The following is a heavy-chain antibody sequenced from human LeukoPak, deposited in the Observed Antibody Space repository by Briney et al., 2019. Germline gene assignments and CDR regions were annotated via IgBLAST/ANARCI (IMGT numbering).Heavy chain of an antibody. Sequence: GGPLRLSCAASGFTFSSYWMHWVRQAPGKGLVCVARINSDESSTSDADSVKGRFTISRDNAKNTLYLQMSSLRAEDTAVYYCARVLAEPFDFWGQGTLVTVSS. CDR2: INSDESST. CDR3: ARVLAEPFDF. CDR1: GFTFSSYW. J-gene: IGHJ4*02. V-gene: IGHV3-74*01.